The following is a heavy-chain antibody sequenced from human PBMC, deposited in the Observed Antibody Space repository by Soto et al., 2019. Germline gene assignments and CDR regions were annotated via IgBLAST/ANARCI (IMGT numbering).Heavy chain of an antibody. D-gene: IGHD3-10*01. V-gene: IGHV4-59*08. CDR2: IYYSGST. CDR3: ARQRPYYYGSGSYPIDY. CDR1: GGSISSYY. J-gene: IGHJ4*02. Sequence: PSETLSLTCTVSGGSISSYYWSWIRQPPGKGLEWIGYIYYSGSTNYNPSLKSRVTISVDTSKNQFSLKLSSVTAADTAVYYCARQRPYYYGSGSYPIDYWGQGTLVTVSS.